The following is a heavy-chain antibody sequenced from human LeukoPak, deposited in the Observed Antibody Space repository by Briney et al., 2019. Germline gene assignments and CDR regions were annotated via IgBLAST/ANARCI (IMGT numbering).Heavy chain of an antibody. V-gene: IGHV3-11*04. J-gene: IGHJ4*02. CDR3: ARVAGSGSYYDY. CDR1: GFALSDYY. CDR2: ISSSGSTI. D-gene: IGHD3-10*01. Sequence: GGSLRLSCAASGFALSDYYMSWIRQAPGKGLEWVSYISSSGSTIYHADSVKGRFTISRDNAKNSLYLQMNSLRAEDTAVYYCARVAGSGSYYDYWGQGTLVTVSS.